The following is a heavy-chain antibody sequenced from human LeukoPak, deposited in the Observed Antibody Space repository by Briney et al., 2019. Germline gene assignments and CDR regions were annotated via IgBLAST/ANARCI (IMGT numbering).Heavy chain of an antibody. J-gene: IGHJ4*02. CDR1: GYSFTSYW. CDR2: IYPGDSDT. D-gene: IGHD6-13*01. CDR3: ARRASSWEYFDY. Sequence: GESLKISCKGSGYSFTSYWISWVRQMPGKGLEWMGNIYPGDSDTRYSPSFQGQVAISADKSINSAYLQWTSLKASDTAIYYCARRASSWEYFDYWGQGTLVIVSS. V-gene: IGHV5-51*01.